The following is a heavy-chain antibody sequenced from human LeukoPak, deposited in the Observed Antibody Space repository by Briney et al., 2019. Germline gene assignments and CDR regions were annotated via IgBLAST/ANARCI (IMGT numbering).Heavy chain of an antibody. V-gene: IGHV3-11*01. CDR1: GLTFSDYY. D-gene: IGHD5-24*01. CDR3: ARAERERWPHFDY. Sequence: GGSLRLSCAASGLTFSDYYMSWIREAPGKGLEWVSYISSSGSTIYYADSVKGRFTISRDNAKNSLYLQMNSLRAEDTAVCYCARAERERWPHFDYWGQGTLVTVSS. CDR2: ISSSGSTI. J-gene: IGHJ4*02.